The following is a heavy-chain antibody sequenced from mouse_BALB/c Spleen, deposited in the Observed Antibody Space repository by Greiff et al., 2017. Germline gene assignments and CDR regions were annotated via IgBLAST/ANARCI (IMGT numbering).Heavy chain of an antibody. CDR1: GYSFTSYW. CDR2: IDPSDSET. CDR3: ASSSFITAVVDPYWYFDV. V-gene: IGHV1S126*01. J-gene: IGHJ1*01. D-gene: IGHD1-1*01. Sequence: QVQLKESGPQLVRPGASVKISCKASGYSFTSYWMHWVKQRPGQGLEWIGMIDPSDSETRLNQKFKDKATLTVDKSSSTAYMQLSSPSSEDSAVYYCASSSFITAVVDPYWYFDVWGAGTTVTVSS.